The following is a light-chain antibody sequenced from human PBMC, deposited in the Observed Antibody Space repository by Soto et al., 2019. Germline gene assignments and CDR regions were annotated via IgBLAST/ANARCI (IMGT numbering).Light chain of an antibody. CDR3: LQDYNYPFT. CDR2: AAS. J-gene: IGKJ3*01. Sequence: AIQMTQSPSSLSASVGDRVTITCRASEGIRNDLGWYQQKPGKAPKLLIYAASSLQSGVPSRFSGSGSGTDFTLTISSPQPEDFATYYCLQDYNYPFTFGPGTKVDIK. V-gene: IGKV1-6*01. CDR1: EGIRND.